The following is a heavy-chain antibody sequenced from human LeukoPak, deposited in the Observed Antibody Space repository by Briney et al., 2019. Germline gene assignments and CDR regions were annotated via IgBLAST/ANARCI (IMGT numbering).Heavy chain of an antibody. CDR1: GFTFSSYA. Sequence: PGGSLRLSCAASGFTFSSYAMSWVRQAPGKGLEWDSAISGSGGSTYYADSVKGRFTISRDNSKNTLYLQMTSLRAEDTAVYYCAKDRTYGGSYYGDFQHWGQGTLVTVSS. V-gene: IGHV3-23*01. J-gene: IGHJ1*01. D-gene: IGHD1-26*01. CDR3: AKDRTYGGSYYGDFQH. CDR2: ISGSGGST.